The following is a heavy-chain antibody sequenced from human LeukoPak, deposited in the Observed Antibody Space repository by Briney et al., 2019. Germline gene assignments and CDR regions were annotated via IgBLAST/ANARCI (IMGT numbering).Heavy chain of an antibody. Sequence: PGGSLRLSCAVSGFTFSSDWMIWVRQAPGKGLEWVGRIKNKANSYTTEYAASVKGRFTISRDDSKNSLYLQMNRLKTEDTAVYYCARITTSGLWFGESGEGYWGQGTLVTVSS. CDR3: ARITTSGLWFGESGEGY. D-gene: IGHD3-10*01. CDR2: IKNKANSYTT. CDR1: GFTFSSDW. V-gene: IGHV3-72*01. J-gene: IGHJ4*02.